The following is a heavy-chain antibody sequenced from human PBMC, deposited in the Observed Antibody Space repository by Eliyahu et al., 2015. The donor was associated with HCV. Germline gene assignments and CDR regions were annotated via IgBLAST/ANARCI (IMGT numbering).Heavy chain of an antibody. CDR3: ARTVQQQLGFDAFDI. CDR1: GYSISSGYY. Sequence: QVQLQESGPGLVKPSETLSLTCAVSGYSISSGYYWGWIRQPPGKGLEWIGSIYHRGGPYYNPSLKSRVTISVDTSKNQFSLKLSSVTAADTAVYYCARTVQQQLGFDAFDIWGQGTMVTVSS. J-gene: IGHJ3*02. CDR2: IYHRGGP. V-gene: IGHV4-38-2*01. D-gene: IGHD6-13*01.